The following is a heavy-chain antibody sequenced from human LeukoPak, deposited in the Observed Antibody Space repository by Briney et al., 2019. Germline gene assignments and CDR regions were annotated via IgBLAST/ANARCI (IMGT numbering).Heavy chain of an antibody. CDR3: ARILTGFYDD. D-gene: IGHD3-9*01. CDR2: ISDSGAGT. V-gene: IGHV3-23*01. J-gene: IGHJ4*02. Sequence: GGSLRLSCAASRFTFNTYWMHWVRQAPGKGLEWVSDISDSGAGTYYSDSVRGRFTISRDNSKNTLYLQMNNLRAEDTALYYCARILTGFYDDWGQGTLVTVSS. CDR1: RFTFNTYW.